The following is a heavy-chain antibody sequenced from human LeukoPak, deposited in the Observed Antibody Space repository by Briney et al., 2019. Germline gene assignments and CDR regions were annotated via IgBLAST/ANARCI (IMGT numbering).Heavy chain of an antibody. CDR3: AKTFRGSYYFDY. CDR1: GFTFSSYS. V-gene: IGHV3-23*01. D-gene: IGHD1-26*01. Sequence: GGSLRLSCAASGFTFSSYSMSWVRQAPGKGLEWVSAISGSGGSTYYADSVKGRFTISRDNSKNTLYLQMNSLRAEDTAVYYCAKTFRGSYYFDYWGQGTLVTVSS. CDR2: ISGSGGST. J-gene: IGHJ4*02.